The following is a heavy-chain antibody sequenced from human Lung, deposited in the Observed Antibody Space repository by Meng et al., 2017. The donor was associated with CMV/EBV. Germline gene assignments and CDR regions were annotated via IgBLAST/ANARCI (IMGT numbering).Heavy chain of an antibody. CDR1: GDIVSSNSAA. Sequence: QDKRQQSGPGLVKPSQTPSLTCAISGDIVSSNSAAWHWIRQSPSRGLEWLGRTYYRSKWYHEYAVSVKSRITISPDTPKNQFSLQLNSMTPEDTAVYYCARGINGGCGDWGQGTLVTVSS. J-gene: IGHJ4*02. V-gene: IGHV6-1*01. CDR2: TYYRSKWYH. CDR3: ARGINGGCGD. D-gene: IGHD4-23*01.